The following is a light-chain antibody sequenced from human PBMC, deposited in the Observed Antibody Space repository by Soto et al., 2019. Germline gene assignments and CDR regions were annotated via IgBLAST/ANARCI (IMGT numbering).Light chain of an antibody. V-gene: IGKV3-20*01. CDR3: HQYGTSVTWT. J-gene: IGKJ1*01. CDR1: QSVSSNY. Sequence: EIVLTQSPGTLSLSPGERATLSYRASQSVSSNYLAWYQHKPGQAPRLLIYRSSSRATGIPDRFSGSGSGTDFTLTISRVEPEDFAVYYCHQYGTSVTWTFGQGTKVDIK. CDR2: RSS.